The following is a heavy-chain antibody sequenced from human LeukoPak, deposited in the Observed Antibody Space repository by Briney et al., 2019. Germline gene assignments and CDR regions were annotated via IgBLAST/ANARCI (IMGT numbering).Heavy chain of an antibody. J-gene: IGHJ5*02. D-gene: IGHD1-1*01. CDR2: VSPKTGRT. Sequence: DSVKVSCKASGYTFRIHDINWVRQTPGQGLEWMGWVSPKTGRTGYAQKFQGRVYMTTNASLSTAYMELSSLRSDDTAVYFCARESERNDGWFDPWGQGTLVTVSS. CDR3: ARESERNDGWFDP. V-gene: IGHV1-8*01. CDR1: GYTFRIHD.